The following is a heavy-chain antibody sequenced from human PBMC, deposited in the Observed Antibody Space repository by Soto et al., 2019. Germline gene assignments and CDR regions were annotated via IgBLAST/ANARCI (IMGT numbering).Heavy chain of an antibody. D-gene: IGHD2-15*01. V-gene: IGHV1-2*02. CDR2: IFPNSGAT. J-gene: IGHJ5*02. CDR1: GYVFTGFY. CDR3: ARGRSLKWNWFDR. Sequence: QVQPVQSGAEVKKPGASVRVSCKASGYVFTGFYLHWVRQAPGQGLEWMGWIFPNSGATNYAQKFQGRVTLTRDTSLSTGYMDLTRLTSDDTAVYYCARGRSLKWNWFDRWGQGTLVTVSS.